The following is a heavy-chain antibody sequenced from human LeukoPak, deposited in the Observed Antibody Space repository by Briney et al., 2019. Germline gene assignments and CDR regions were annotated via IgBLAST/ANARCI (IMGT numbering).Heavy chain of an antibody. V-gene: IGHV4-34*01. CDR2: INHSGST. CDR1: GGSFSGYY. J-gene: IGHJ4*02. CDR3: ARGQGLKYYGSGGYGGFDY. Sequence: SETLSLTCAVYGGSFSGYYWSWIRQPPGKGLEWIGEINHSGSTNYNPSLKSRVTISVDTSKNQFSLKLSSVTAADTAVHYCARGQGLKYYGSGGYGGFDYWGQGTLVTVSS. D-gene: IGHD3-10*01.